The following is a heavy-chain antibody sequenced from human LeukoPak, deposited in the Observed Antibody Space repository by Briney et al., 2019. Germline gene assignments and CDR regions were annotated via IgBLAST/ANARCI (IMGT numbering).Heavy chain of an antibody. CDR3: ARGSSFDGYCSAGACDAGYYDS. Sequence: TSETLSLTCAVYGESFSVYFWNWIRQAPGKPLEYIGEINHRGSSHYNPSLKTRVTLSVDTSKNQFSLKLTSVTAADTAVYFCARGSSFDGYCSAGACDAGYYDSWGQGTPVTVSS. D-gene: IGHD2-15*01. J-gene: IGHJ4*02. V-gene: IGHV4-34*01. CDR2: INHRGSS. CDR1: GESFSVYF.